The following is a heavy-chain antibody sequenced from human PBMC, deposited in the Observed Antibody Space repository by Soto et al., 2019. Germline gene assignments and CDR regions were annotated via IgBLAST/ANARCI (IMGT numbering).Heavy chain of an antibody. D-gene: IGHD3-10*01. J-gene: IGHJ6*02. Sequence: PSETLSLTCTVSGGSISSYHWNWIRQPPGKGLEWIGDIYYSGSTNYSPSLKSRVTMSVDTSKNQFSLKLRSVTAADSAVYYCARLSGDYYGSDVWGQGTTVTVS. CDR3: ARLSGDYYGSDV. CDR2: IYYSGST. V-gene: IGHV4-59*01. CDR1: GGSISSYH.